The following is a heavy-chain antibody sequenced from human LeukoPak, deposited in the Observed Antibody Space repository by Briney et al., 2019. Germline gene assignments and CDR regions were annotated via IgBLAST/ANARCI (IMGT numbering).Heavy chain of an antibody. Sequence: GGSLRLSCAASGFTFSTYAMSWVRQAPGKGLERVSSISGSGYSTYYADSVEGRFTISRDNSKSMLFLQMISLRAEDTAVYSCAKYYYDSSGYYDAAPLDSWGQGTLVTVFS. D-gene: IGHD3-22*01. J-gene: IGHJ4*02. V-gene: IGHV3-23*01. CDR3: AKYYYDSSGYYDAAPLDS. CDR2: ISGSGYST. CDR1: GFTFSTYA.